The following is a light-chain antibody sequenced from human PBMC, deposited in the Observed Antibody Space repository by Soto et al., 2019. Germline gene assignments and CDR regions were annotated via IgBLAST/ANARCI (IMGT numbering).Light chain of an antibody. CDR3: QQYHTTPWT. J-gene: IGKJ1*01. CDR2: WAS. CDR1: QSVLYSSNNKNY. V-gene: IGKV4-1*01. Sequence: IVMTQSPDSLAVSLGERATINCKSSQSVLYSSNNKNYLAWYQQKAGQPPKLVIYWASTRESGVPDRFSGSGSGTDFTLTISSLQAEDVAVYYCQQYHTTPWTFGQGTKVEIK.